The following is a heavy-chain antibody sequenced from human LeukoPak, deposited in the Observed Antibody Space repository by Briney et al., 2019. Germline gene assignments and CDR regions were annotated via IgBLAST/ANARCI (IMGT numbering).Heavy chain of an antibody. D-gene: IGHD1-7*01. V-gene: IGHV3-66*02. CDR1: GFIVSSNY. CDR2: IYSGGST. Sequence: PGGSLRLSCAASGFIVSSNYMSWVRQAPGKGLEWVSVIYSGGSTYYADSVKGRFTISRDNSKNTLYLQMNSLRAEDTAVYYCARDQIITGTNGYMDVWGKGTTVTVSS. J-gene: IGHJ6*03. CDR3: ARDQIITGTNGYMDV.